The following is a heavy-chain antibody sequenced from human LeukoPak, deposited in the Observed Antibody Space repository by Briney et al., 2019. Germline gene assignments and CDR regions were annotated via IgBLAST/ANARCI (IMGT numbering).Heavy chain of an antibody. J-gene: IGHJ4*02. D-gene: IGHD3-3*01. Sequence: SENLSLTCTVSGASISSGAYSWSWVRQPPGTGLEWIAHIYYSGNTYYNPPLKRRVTISVDTSKNQFSLKLSSVTAADTAVYYCARTITIFGALGYFDYWGQGTLVTVSS. V-gene: IGHV4-31*03. CDR1: GASISSGAYS. CDR3: ARTITIFGALGYFDY. CDR2: IYYSGNT.